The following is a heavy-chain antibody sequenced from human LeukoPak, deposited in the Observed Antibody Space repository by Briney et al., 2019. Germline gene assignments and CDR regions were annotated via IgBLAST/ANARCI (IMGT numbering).Heavy chain of an antibody. CDR3: AREITEDTAMDPFDP. J-gene: IGHJ5*02. D-gene: IGHD5-18*01. CDR1: GGSISSYY. CDR2: IYYSGST. Sequence: PSETLSLTCTVSGGSISSYYWSWIRQPPGKGLEWIGYIYYSGSTNYNPSLKSRVTISVDTSKNQFSLKLSSVTAADTAVYYCAREITEDTAMDPFDPWGQGTLVTVSS. V-gene: IGHV4-59*01.